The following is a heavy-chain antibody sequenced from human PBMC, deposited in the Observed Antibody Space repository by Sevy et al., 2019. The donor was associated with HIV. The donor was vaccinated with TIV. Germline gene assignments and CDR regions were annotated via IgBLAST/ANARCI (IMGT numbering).Heavy chain of an antibody. CDR1: GFTFSNYD. D-gene: IGHD3-22*01. V-gene: IGHV3-21*01. J-gene: IGHJ4*02. Sequence: GGSLRLSCAASGFTFSNYDMNWVRQAPGKGLEWVSYIRSGSSYIDYADSLKGRVTISRDNANNSLFLQLNSLRAEDTAVYYCARALDYYDTGGLYYWGQGALVTVSS. CDR3: ARALDYYDTGGLYY. CDR2: IRSGSSYI.